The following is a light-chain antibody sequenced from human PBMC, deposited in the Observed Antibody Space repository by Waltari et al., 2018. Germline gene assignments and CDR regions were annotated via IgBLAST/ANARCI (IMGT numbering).Light chain of an antibody. V-gene: IGKV1-5*03. J-gene: IGKJ4*01. Sequence: DIQMTQSPSTLSASVGDRVTITCRASQSISSWLAWYQQKSGKAPKLLIYKASSLESGVPSRFSGSGSGTEFTLTISSLQPDDFATYYCQQYNSWLTFGGGTKVEIK. CDR1: QSISSW. CDR2: KAS. CDR3: QQYNSWLT.